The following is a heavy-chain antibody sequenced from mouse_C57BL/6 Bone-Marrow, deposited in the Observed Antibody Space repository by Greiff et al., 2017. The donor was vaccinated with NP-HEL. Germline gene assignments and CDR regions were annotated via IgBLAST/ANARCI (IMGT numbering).Heavy chain of an antibody. CDR1: GFTFSDYG. J-gene: IGHJ3*01. CDR3: ARHNYYGSSWAY. CDR2: ISSGSSTI. V-gene: IGHV5-17*01. Sequence: EVHLVESGGGLVKPGGSLKLSCAASGFTFSDYGMHWVRQAPEKGLEWVAYISSGSSTIYYADTVKGRFTISRDNAKNTLFLQMTSLRSEDTAMYYCARHNYYGSSWAYWGQGTLVTVSA. D-gene: IGHD1-1*01.